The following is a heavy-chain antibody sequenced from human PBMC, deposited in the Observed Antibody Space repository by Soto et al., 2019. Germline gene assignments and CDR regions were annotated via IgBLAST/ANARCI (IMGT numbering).Heavy chain of an antibody. J-gene: IGHJ4*02. CDR2: INEDASKV. CDR1: GFTFSNFW. CDR3: ARAIAADGAF. V-gene: IGHV3-7*01. Sequence: DVQLVESGGGVVQPGGTLRLSCGASGFTFSNFWMHWVRQAPGKGLAWVANINEDASKVYYVASVKGRFTISRDNAKNSLYLQMSSLRSEDTAVYYCARAIAADGAFWGQGILVTVS. D-gene: IGHD6-13*01.